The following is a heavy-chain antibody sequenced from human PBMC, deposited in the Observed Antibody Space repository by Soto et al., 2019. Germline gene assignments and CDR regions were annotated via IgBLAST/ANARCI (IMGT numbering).Heavy chain of an antibody. CDR3: AEWARYCSGADCRA. CDR2: ISGSGTIT. Sequence: EVQLLESGGGLVQPGGSLRLSCAASGFPFSSRAMSWVRQAPGKGLEWVSAISGSGTITYYADSVKGRFTISRDTTKNTLYPQMNSLRADDTDVYYCAEWARYCSGADCRARGQGTLVSVSS. CDR1: GFPFSSRA. J-gene: IGHJ4*02. D-gene: IGHD2-15*01. V-gene: IGHV3-23*01.